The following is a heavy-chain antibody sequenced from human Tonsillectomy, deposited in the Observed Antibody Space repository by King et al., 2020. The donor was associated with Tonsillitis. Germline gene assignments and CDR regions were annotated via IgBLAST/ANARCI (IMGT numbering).Heavy chain of an antibody. J-gene: IGHJ6*02. CDR2: IYFIGDT. V-gene: IGHV4-31*03. D-gene: IGHD1-26*01. Sequence: QLQESGPGLVKPSQTLSLTCTVSGGSISSDGYFWSWIRQHPGKGLEWIGYIYFIGDTYYNPSLNSRVIISVDTSKNQFSLKLNSVTAAATAVYYCARGGSHYGLDVWGQGTTVIVSS. CDR3: ARGGSHYGLDV. CDR1: GGSISSDGYF.